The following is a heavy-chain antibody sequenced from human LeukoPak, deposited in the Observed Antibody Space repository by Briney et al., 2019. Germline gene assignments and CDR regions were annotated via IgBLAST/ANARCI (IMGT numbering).Heavy chain of an antibody. CDR3: ARDPDILLGVNFDY. CDR1: GFTFSSSW. CDR2: INQDGSKQ. V-gene: IGHV3-7*01. J-gene: IGHJ4*02. D-gene: IGHD2-21*01. Sequence: PGGCLRLSCSASGFTFSSSWMNLVRQAPGKGLEWVANINQDGSKQNYVDSVKGRFTVSRDNAQNSLYLQMHSLRAEDTAVYYCARDPDILLGVNFDYWGQGALVIVSS.